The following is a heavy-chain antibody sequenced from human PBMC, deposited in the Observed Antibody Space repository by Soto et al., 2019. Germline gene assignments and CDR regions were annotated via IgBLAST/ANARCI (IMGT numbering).Heavy chain of an antibody. J-gene: IGHJ4*02. V-gene: IGHV4-4*07. D-gene: IGHD3-10*01. CDR2: ISPSGNT. CDR3: AGVSGEYTHGLAFDY. Sequence: QVQLQESGPRLVKPSETLSLTCIVSGASVSSYYWNWIRQPAGKGLEWIWHISPSGNTNYNPSLKSRVTMSLERSKNQFPIRLTSVTAADTAVYYCAGVSGEYTHGLAFDYWGQGTLVTVSS. CDR1: GASVSSYY.